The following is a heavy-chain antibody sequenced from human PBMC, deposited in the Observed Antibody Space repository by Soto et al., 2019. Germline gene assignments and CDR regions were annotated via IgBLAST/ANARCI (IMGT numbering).Heavy chain of an antibody. Sequence: QVQLVQSGSELKKPGASVKVSCKASGYTFTSYAMNWVRQAPGQGLEWMGWINTNTGNPTYAQGFTGRFVFSLDTSVSTAYLQICSLKAEDTAVYYCAREDYSYGYEANNWFDPWGQGTLVTVSS. CDR1: GYTFTSYA. V-gene: IGHV7-4-1*01. D-gene: IGHD5-18*01. CDR3: AREDYSYGYEANNWFDP. J-gene: IGHJ5*02. CDR2: INTNTGNP.